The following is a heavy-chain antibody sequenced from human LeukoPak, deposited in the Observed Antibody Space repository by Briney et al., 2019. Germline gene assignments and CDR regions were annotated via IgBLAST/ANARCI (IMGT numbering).Heavy chain of an antibody. J-gene: IGHJ3*02. V-gene: IGHV3-74*01. CDR2: IDSDGSTS. Sequence: PGGSLRLSCAASGFTFSNYWMHWVRQAPEKGLVWVSRIDSDGSTSNYADSVKGRFTISRDNAKNTLYLQMSSLRAEDTAVYYCARVVMGMGGAFDIWGHGTMVTVSS. D-gene: IGHD2-8*01. CDR1: GFTFSNYW. CDR3: ARVVMGMGGAFDI.